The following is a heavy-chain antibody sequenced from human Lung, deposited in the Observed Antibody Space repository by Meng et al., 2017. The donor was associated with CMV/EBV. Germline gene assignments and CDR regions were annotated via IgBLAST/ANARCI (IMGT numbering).Heavy chain of an antibody. D-gene: IGHD3-16*01. V-gene: IGHV3-74*01. CDR1: GFTFSSYW. Sequence: GESLKISCAASGFTFSSYWMHWVRQAPGKGLEWVSRIDSDGSSTTYAESVKGRFTISRDNAKNTLFLQMISLRAEDTAVYYCTRDGDYYDATLHWGQGSLVXVSS. J-gene: IGHJ4*02. CDR3: TRDGDYYDATLH. CDR2: IDSDGSST.